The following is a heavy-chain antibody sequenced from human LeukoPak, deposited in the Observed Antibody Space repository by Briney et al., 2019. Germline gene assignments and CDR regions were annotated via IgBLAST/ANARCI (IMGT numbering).Heavy chain of an antibody. Sequence: SQTLSLTCAISGDILSINSAAWYWIRQSPSRGLEWLGRTYYRSKLYNDYAVSVKSRITINPDTSKNQFYLQLNSVTPEDTAVYSCASTSSSSGIDYWGQGTLVTVSS. V-gene: IGHV6-1*01. CDR2: TYYRSKLYN. CDR3: ASTSSSSGIDY. J-gene: IGHJ4*02. D-gene: IGHD6-6*01. CDR1: GDILSINSAA.